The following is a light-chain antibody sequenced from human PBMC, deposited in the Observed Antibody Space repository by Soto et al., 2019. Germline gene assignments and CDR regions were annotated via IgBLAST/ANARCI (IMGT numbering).Light chain of an antibody. CDR1: QSVNNN. Sequence: VLTQSPGTWSWSPGERATLSCRASQSVNNNYLAWYQQKPGQSPRLLIYDTSTRATGVPARFSGSRSGPEFTLTINSLQSEDFAIHYCQPYNNWPLTFGGRTNVDIK. CDR3: QPYNNWPLT. J-gene: IGKJ4*01. CDR2: DTS. V-gene: IGKV3-15*01.